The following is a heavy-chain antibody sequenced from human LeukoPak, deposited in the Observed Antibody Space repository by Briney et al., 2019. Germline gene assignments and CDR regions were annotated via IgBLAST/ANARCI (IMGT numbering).Heavy chain of an antibody. D-gene: IGHD3-9*01. Sequence: SETLSLTCTVSGGSISSSSYYWGWIRQPPGKGLEWIGSIYYSGSTYYNPSLKSRVTISVDTSKNQFSLKLSSVTAADTAVYYCARATTYDMTGYSDYWGQGTLVTVSS. CDR2: IYYSGST. CDR1: GGSISSSSYY. J-gene: IGHJ4*02. CDR3: ARATTYDMTGYSDY. V-gene: IGHV4-39*01.